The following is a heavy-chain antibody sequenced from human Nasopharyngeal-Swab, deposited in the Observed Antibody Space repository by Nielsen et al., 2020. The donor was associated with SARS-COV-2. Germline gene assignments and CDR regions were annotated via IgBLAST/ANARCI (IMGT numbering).Heavy chain of an antibody. J-gene: IGHJ4*02. CDR1: GFTFDDYA. D-gene: IGHD3-22*01. CDR2: ISWNSGSI. Sequence: GGSLRLSCAASGFTFDDYAMHWVRQAPGKGLEWVSGISWNSGSIGYADSVKGRFTISRDYAKNSLYLQMNSLRAEDTALYYCAKLHDSSGYYFDYWGQGTLVTVSS. CDR3: AKLHDSSGYYFDY. V-gene: IGHV3-9*01.